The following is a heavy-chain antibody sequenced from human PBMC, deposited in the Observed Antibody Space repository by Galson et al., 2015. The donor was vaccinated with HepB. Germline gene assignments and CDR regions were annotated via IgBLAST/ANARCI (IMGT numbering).Heavy chain of an antibody. J-gene: IGHJ6*02. CDR3: ARVPGTIYCYGMDV. V-gene: IGHV6-1*01. Sequence: CAISGDRVSSNSAAWNWIRRPPPSGLEWLGRTYYRSKWYSDYAVAVRSRITINPDTAKNKFSLQLKSVTPEDTAVYYCARVPGTIYCYGMDVWGQGTTVTVSS. CDR2: TYYRSKWYS. CDR1: GDRVSSNSAA. D-gene: IGHD6-13*01.